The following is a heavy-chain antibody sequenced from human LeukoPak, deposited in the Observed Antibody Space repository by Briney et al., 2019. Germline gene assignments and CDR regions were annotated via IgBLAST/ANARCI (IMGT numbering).Heavy chain of an antibody. J-gene: IGHJ3*02. CDR1: GFTFSSYS. V-gene: IGHV3-21*01. CDR3: ASLDCSSTSCYGDDAFDI. D-gene: IGHD2-2*01. Sequence: GGSLRLSCAAPGFTFSSYSMNWVRQAPGKGLEWVSSISSSSSYIYYADSVKGRFTISRDNAKNSLYLQMNSLRAEDTAVYYCASLDCSSTSCYGDDAFDIWGQGTMVTVSS. CDR2: ISSSSSYI.